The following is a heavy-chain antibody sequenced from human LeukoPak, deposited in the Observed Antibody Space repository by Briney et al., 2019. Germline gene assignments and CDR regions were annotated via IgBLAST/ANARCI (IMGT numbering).Heavy chain of an antibody. J-gene: IGHJ4*02. D-gene: IGHD7-27*01. CDR3: AKDLHWGWDY. CDR2: ISGNGGKT. V-gene: IGHV3-23*01. CDR1: GFTFSTYG. Sequence: GGSLRLSCAASGFTFSTYGMNWVRQAPGKGLEWVSAISGNGGKTYYADSVKGRFTISRDNSKNTLYLQTNSLRAEDTALYYCAKDLHWGWDYWGQGTLVTVSS.